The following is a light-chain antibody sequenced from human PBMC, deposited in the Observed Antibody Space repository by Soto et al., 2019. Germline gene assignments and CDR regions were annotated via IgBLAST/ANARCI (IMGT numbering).Light chain of an antibody. CDR2: DAS. V-gene: IGKV1-5*01. Sequence: DIQMTQSPSTLSASVGDRVTITCRASQSISTWLAWYRQKPGKAPKVLIYDASSLESGVPSRFSGGGSGTEFTLTISSLQPEDFASYYCQQHRSYPVTFGGGTKVDIK. J-gene: IGKJ4*01. CDR3: QQHRSYPVT. CDR1: QSISTW.